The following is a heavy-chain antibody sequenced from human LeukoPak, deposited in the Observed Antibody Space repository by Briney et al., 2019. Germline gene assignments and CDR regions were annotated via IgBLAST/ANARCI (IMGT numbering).Heavy chain of an antibody. D-gene: IGHD5-12*01. CDR2: LFTGGNA. CDR3: ARGLRWDSGNDWGPEH. V-gene: IGHV4-4*07. Sequence: SETLSLTCRVSGDSLNGYYGSWLRQTAGKGLGWIGRLFTGGNAECNPSLKSRVTMSAETSKSQFSLKLTSVTAADTAIYYCARGLRWDSGNDWGPEHWGQGVLVTVSS. J-gene: IGHJ4*02. CDR1: GDSLNGYY.